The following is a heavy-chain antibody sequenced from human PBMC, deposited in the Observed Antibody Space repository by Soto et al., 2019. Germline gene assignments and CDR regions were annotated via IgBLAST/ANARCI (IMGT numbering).Heavy chain of an antibody. CDR2: IYYSGST. J-gene: IGHJ4*02. D-gene: IGHD3-16*01. CDR1: GGSISSYY. V-gene: IGHV4-59*01. CDR3: ASSMITFGGVRSTLSGYYPFDY. Sequence: SETLSLTCTVSGGSISSYYWSWIRQPPGKGLEWIGYIYYSGSTNYNPSLKSRVTISVDTSKNQFSLKLSSVTAADTAVYYCASSMITFGGVRSTLSGYYPFDYWGQGTLVTVSS.